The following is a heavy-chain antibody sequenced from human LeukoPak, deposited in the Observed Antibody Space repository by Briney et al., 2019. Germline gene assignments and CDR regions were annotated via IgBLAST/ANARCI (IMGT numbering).Heavy chain of an antibody. CDR1: GYTFTNYD. CDR2: MSPNNGDT. V-gene: IGHV1-8*01. D-gene: IGHD7-27*01. CDR3: ARNPPRTGDFNS. Sequence: GASVTVSCKTSGYTFTNYDINWVRQAAGQGLEWLGWMSPNNGDTGYAQKFQGRVTMTRDTSTNTAYMELSGLTSEDTAVYYCARNPPRTGDFNSWGQGALVTVSS. J-gene: IGHJ4*02.